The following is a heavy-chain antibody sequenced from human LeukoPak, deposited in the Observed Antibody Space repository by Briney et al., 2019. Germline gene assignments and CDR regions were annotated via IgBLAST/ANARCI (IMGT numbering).Heavy chain of an antibody. J-gene: IGHJ2*01. Sequence: GGSLRLSCAASGFTFNKYDMHWVRQTTGKGLEWVSTIGSAGDTYYPGSVKGRFTISREDDKNSLYLQMNSLRAGDTAVYFCARTPYYYDTWYFDLWGRGTLVTVSS. D-gene: IGHD3-22*01. CDR1: GFTFNKYD. V-gene: IGHV3-13*01. CDR3: ARTPYYYDTWYFDL. CDR2: IGSAGDT.